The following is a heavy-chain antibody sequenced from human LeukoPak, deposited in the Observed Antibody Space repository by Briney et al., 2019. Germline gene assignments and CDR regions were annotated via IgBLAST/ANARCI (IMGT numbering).Heavy chain of an antibody. V-gene: IGHV1-69*05. D-gene: IGHD3-10*01. J-gene: IGHJ6*03. CDR3: AREGSGYGSGSYYNDYYYYYMDV. CDR1: GGTFSSYA. CDR2: IIPIFGTA. Sequence: GASVKVSCKASGGTFSSYAISWVRQAPGQGLEWMGGIIPIFGTANYAQKFQGRVTITTDESTSTACMELSSLRSEDTAVYYCAREGSGYGSGSYYNDYYYYYMDVWGKGTTVTVSS.